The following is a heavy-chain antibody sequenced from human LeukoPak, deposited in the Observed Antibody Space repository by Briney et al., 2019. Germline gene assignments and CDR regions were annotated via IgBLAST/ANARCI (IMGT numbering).Heavy chain of an antibody. V-gene: IGHV1-46*03. Sequence: GASVKVSCKASGYTFTSYYMHWVRQAPGQGLEWMGIINPSGGNTSYAQKFQGRVTMTRDTSTSTVYMELSSLRSEDTAVYYCARSGYCSSTSCPGNYYYYYMDVWGKGTTVTVSS. CDR2: INPSGGNT. J-gene: IGHJ6*03. D-gene: IGHD2-2*03. CDR3: ARSGYCSSTSCPGNYYYYYMDV. CDR1: GYTFTSYY.